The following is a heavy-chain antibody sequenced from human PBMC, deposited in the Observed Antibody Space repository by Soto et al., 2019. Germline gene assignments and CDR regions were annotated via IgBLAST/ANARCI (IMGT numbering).Heavy chain of an antibody. CDR3: ARWWFGEFFDY. J-gene: IGHJ4*02. CDR2: IYYSGST. V-gene: IGHV4-30-4*01. Sequence: QVQLQESGPGLVKPSQTLSLTCTVSGGSISSGDHYRTWIRQPPAKGLEWIGYIYYSGSTYYNPSLKSRVTVSVETSKRQCALKLSSVTGGDAGVYYCARWWFGEFFDYWGQGTLVTVSS. D-gene: IGHD3-10*01. CDR1: GGSISSGDHY.